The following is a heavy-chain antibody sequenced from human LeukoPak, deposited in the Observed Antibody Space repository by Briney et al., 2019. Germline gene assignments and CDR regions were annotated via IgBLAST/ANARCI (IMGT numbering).Heavy chain of an antibody. CDR2: ISWNSGSI. J-gene: IGHJ5*02. CDR3: AKGVGYCSGGSCYDWFDP. CDR1: GFTFDDYA. D-gene: IGHD2-15*01. Sequence: GGSLRLSCAASGFTFDDYAMHWVRQAPGKGLEWVSGISWNSGSIGYADSVKGRFTISRDNAKNSLYLQMNSRRAEDMALYYCAKGVGYCSGGSCYDWFDPWGQGTLVTVSS. V-gene: IGHV3-9*03.